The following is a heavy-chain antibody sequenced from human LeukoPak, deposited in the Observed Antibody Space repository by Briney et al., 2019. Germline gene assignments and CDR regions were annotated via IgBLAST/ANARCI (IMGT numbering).Heavy chain of an antibody. J-gene: IGHJ4*02. CDR2: ISGSGGST. CDR1: GFTFSSYA. V-gene: IGHV3-23*01. D-gene: IGHD2-2*01. CDR3: AKAGDIVVVPAAHPHTDY. Sequence: LRLSCAASGFTFSSYAMSWVRQAPGKGLEWVSAISGSGGSTYYADSVKGRFTISRDNSKNTLYLQMNSLRAEDTAVYYCAKAGDIVVVPAAHPHTDYWGQGTLVTVSS.